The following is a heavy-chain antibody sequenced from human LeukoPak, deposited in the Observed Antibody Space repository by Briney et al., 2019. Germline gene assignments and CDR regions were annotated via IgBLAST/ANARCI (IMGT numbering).Heavy chain of an antibody. Sequence: PSETLSLTCTVSGGSISSSSYYWGWIRQPPGKGLEWIGSIYYSGSTYYNPSLKSRVTISADTSKNQFSLNVSSVTAADTAVYYCARATSSYFYYMDVWGKGTTVTISS. J-gene: IGHJ6*03. D-gene: IGHD5-12*01. CDR2: IYYSGST. CDR1: GGSISSSSYY. V-gene: IGHV4-39*07. CDR3: ARATSSYFYYMDV.